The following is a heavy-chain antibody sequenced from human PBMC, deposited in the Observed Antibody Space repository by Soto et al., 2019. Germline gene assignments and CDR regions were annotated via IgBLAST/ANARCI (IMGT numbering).Heavy chain of an antibody. V-gene: IGHV1-58*01. CDR1: GFTFTTSA. D-gene: IGHD1-1*01. Sequence: GASVKVSCKASGFTFTTSAVQWVRQARGQRLEWIGWIVVGSGNTNYAQKFQEGVTLTRDMSTGTAYMELSSLRSEDTAMYYCAAVLAAQLEPLGAFDIWGQGTMVTVSS. J-gene: IGHJ3*02. CDR3: AAVLAAQLEPLGAFDI. CDR2: IVVGSGNT.